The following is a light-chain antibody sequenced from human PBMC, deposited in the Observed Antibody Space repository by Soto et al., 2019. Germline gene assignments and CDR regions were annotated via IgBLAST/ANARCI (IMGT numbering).Light chain of an antibody. V-gene: IGLV2-14*01. Sequence: QSALAQPASVSGSPGQSITISCTGTSSDVGGYNYVSWYQQHPGKAPKLMIYEVSNRPSGVSNRFSGSKSGNTASLTISGLQAEDEADYYCSSYTSSSPYVFGTGTKCTVL. J-gene: IGLJ1*01. CDR3: SSYTSSSPYV. CDR2: EVS. CDR1: SSDVGGYNY.